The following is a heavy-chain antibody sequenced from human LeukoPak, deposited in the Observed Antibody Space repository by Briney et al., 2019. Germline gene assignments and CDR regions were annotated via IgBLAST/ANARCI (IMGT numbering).Heavy chain of an antibody. CDR1: GGSISSSSYY. J-gene: IGHJ6*03. V-gene: IGHV4-39*07. D-gene: IGHD6-19*01. Sequence: SETLSLTCTVSGGSISSSSYYWGWIRQPPGKGLEWIGSIYYSGSTYYNPSLKSRVTISVDTSKNQFSLKLSSVTAADTAVYYCARERSSGWEGGYYYYYYMDVWGKGTTVTVSS. CDR3: ARERSSGWEGGYYYYYYMDV. CDR2: IYYSGST.